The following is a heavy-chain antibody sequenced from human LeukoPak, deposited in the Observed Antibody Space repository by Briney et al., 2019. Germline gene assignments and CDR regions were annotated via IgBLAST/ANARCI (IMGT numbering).Heavy chain of an antibody. D-gene: IGHD4-17*01. V-gene: IGHV1-2*02. J-gene: IGHJ4*02. CDR1: GYTFTGYY. Sequence: GASVKVSCKASGYTFTGYYMHWVRQAPGQGLEWMGWINPNSGGTNYAQKFQGRVTMTRDTSISTAYMELRRLRSDDTAVYYCARVQVTTLSGRDYWGQGTLVTVSS. CDR3: ARVQVTTLSGRDY. CDR2: INPNSGGT.